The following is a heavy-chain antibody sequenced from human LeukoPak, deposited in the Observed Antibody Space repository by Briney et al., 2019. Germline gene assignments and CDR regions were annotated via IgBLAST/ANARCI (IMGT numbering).Heavy chain of an antibody. CDR3: ARDGSPLRFYEMDV. Sequence: GGSLRLSCAASGFTFSDYHMTWIRQVPGKGLEWISYISNTGRTTYYADSVKGRFTISRDDAKNSLFLEMNSLRAEDTAVYYCARDGSPLRFYEMDVWGKGTTVIVSS. CDR1: GFTFSDYH. J-gene: IGHJ6*04. CDR2: ISNTGRTT. V-gene: IGHV3-11*04. D-gene: IGHD2-2*03.